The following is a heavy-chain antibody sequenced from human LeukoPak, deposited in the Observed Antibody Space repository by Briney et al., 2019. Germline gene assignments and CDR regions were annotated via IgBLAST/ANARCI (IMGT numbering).Heavy chain of an antibody. J-gene: IGHJ4*02. CDR3: AKGMYYYDSSGYSKLDY. D-gene: IGHD3-22*01. V-gene: IGHV3-23*01. CDR2: ISGSGGST. Sequence: GGSLRLSCAASGFTFSSYAMSWVRQAPGKGLEWVSAISGSGGSTYYADSVKGRFTISRDNSKNTLYLQMNSLRAEDTAVYYCAKGMYYYDSSGYSKLDYWGQGTLVTVSS. CDR1: GFTFSSYA.